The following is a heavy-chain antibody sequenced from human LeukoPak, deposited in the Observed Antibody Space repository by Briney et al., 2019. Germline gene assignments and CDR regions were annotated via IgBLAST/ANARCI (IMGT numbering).Heavy chain of an antibody. Sequence: SETLSLTCAVYGGSFSGYYWSWIRQPPGKGLEWIGEINHSGSTNYNPSLKSRVTISVDTSKNQFSLKLSSVTAADTAVYYCAGAPAPGVVVVIPNNAFDIWGQGTMVTVSS. CDR2: INHSGST. V-gene: IGHV4-34*01. CDR1: GGSFSGYY. D-gene: IGHD3-22*01. CDR3: AGAPAPGVVVVIPNNAFDI. J-gene: IGHJ3*02.